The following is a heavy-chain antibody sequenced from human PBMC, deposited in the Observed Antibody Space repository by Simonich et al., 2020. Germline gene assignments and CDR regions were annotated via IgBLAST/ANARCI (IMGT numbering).Heavy chain of an antibody. V-gene: IGHV1-8*03. Sequence: QVQLVQSGAEVKKPGASVKVSCKASGYTFTSYDINWVRPATGQGLEGKVWMNPHRCNTGYTQKVQGRVTITRNKSISTAYMELSSLRSEDTAVDYWARSRYCTNGVCYNWFDPWGQGTLVTVSS. CDR3: ARSRYCTNGVCYNWFDP. CDR2: MNPHRCNT. J-gene: IGHJ5*02. CDR1: GYTFTSYD. D-gene: IGHD2-8*01.